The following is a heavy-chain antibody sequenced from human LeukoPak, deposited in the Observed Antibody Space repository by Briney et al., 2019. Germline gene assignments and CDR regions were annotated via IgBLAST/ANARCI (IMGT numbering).Heavy chain of an antibody. CDR1: GFSFRDYA. CDR3: LWWDY. Sequence: GGSLRLSCTTSGFSFRDYALSWVRQAPGKGLEWVGFIRSKAYAGTTEYAASVKGRFTISRDDSKNTVYLQMNSLKTEDTAVYYCLWWDYWGQGTLVTVSS. D-gene: IGHD2-21*01. J-gene: IGHJ4*02. CDR2: IRSKAYAGTT. V-gene: IGHV3-49*04.